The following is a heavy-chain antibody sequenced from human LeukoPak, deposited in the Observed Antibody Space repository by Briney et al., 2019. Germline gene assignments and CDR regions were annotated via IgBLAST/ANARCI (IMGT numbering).Heavy chain of an antibody. V-gene: IGHV4-38-2*02. J-gene: IGHJ5*02. CDR1: GYSISSGYY. D-gene: IGHD6-13*01. CDR3: ASEIAAAGGLPWFDP. Sequence: SETLSLTCTVSGYSISSGYYWGWIRQPPGKGLEWIGSIYHSGSTYYNPSLKSRVTISVDTSKNQFSLKLSSVTAADTAVYYCASEIAAAGGLPWFDPWGQGTLVTVSS. CDR2: IYHSGST.